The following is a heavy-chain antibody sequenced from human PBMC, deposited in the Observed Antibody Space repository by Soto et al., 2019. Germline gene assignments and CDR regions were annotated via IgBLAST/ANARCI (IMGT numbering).Heavy chain of an antibody. V-gene: IGHV4-31*03. CDR3: VREGDFEILTGSDAADI. CDR2: ISFTGCT. D-gene: IGHD3-9*01. Sequence: QVQLQESGPGLVKPSQTLSLTCTVSGDSISSIGYYWSWIRQHPGKGLEWIGYISFTGCTYYNPSLTSRVTISLDTYKYQFFLTLSSVSAAGTAVYLCVREGDFEILTGSDAADIWGQGTIVTVSS. CDR1: GDSISSIGYY. J-gene: IGHJ3*02.